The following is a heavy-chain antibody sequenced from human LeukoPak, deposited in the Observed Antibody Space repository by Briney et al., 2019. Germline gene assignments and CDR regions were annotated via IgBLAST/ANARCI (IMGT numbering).Heavy chain of an antibody. J-gene: IGHJ4*02. D-gene: IGHD5-24*01. V-gene: IGHV4-59*01. CDR2: IYYSGST. CDR1: GGSISSYY. CDR3: ARGGGGRDGYNYPLGFDY. Sequence: SETLSLTCTVSGGSISSYYWSWIRQPPGKGLEWIGYIYYSGSTNSNPSLKSRVTISVDTSKNQFSLKLSSVTAADTAVYYCARGGGGRDGYNYPLGFDYWGQGTLVTVSS.